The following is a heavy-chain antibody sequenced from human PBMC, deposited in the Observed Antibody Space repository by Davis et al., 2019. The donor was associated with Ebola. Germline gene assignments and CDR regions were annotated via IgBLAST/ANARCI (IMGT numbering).Heavy chain of an antibody. CDR1: GGSISSTNW. J-gene: IGHJ1*01. D-gene: IGHD4-11*01. Sequence: SETLSLTCAVSGGSISSTNWWNWVRQSPGKGLEWIGERHHGGSSNYNPSLKSRVTILVDKSKNQFSLNLSSVTAADTAVYYCARRSDYSKGRDFQDWGQGTLVTVSS. CDR2: RHHGGSS. V-gene: IGHV4-4*02. CDR3: ARRSDYSKGRDFQD.